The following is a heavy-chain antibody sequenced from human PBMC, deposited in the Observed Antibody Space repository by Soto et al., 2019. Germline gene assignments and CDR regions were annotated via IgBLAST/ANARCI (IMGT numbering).Heavy chain of an antibody. CDR2: ISGNGANT. V-gene: IGHV3-23*01. CDR1: GFAFNDYS. D-gene: IGHD6-19*01. Sequence: GGSLRLSCAASGFAFNDYSMTWVRQAPGEGLEWVSTISGNGANTHYADSVKGRFSISRDNSKNTLYIQMNSLRADDTAVYYCAKDYGSSRYFFDYWGQGALVTVSS. CDR3: AKDYGSSRYFFDY. J-gene: IGHJ4*02.